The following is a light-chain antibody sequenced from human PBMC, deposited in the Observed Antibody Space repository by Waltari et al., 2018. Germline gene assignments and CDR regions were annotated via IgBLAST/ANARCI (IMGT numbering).Light chain of an antibody. CDR3: QQYYSTPPWT. V-gene: IGKV4-1*01. CDR2: WAS. Sequence: DIVMTQSPDSLAVSLGERATINCTSSQRVLHSPNNKNCLAWYQQKPGQPPKLLIYWASTRESGVPDRFSGSGSGTDFTLTISSLQAEDVAVYYCQQYYSTPPWTFGQGTKVEIK. J-gene: IGKJ1*01. CDR1: QRVLHSPNNKNC.